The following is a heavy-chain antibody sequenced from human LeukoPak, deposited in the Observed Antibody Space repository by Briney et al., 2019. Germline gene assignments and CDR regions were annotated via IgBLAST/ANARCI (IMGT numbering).Heavy chain of an antibody. V-gene: IGHV3-23*01. D-gene: IGHD2-8*01. CDR3: AKDRSCTNDICHGDFDY. CDR1: GFTFSSYA. CDR2: IIGSGGST. Sequence: GGSLRLSCAASGFTFSSYAVSRVRQAPGKGLEWVSSIIGSGGSTYSADSVKGRFTISRDNSKNTLYLQMNSLRAEDTALYYCAKDRSCTNDICHGDFDYWGQGTLVTVSS. J-gene: IGHJ4*02.